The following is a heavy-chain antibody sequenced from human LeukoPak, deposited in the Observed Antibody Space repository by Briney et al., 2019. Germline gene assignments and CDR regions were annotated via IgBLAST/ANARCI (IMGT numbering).Heavy chain of an antibody. D-gene: IGHD3-9*01. CDR1: GGSIGSYY. CDR2: IYYSGST. J-gene: IGHJ3*02. CDR3: ARWVPRYFDHWDAFDI. V-gene: IGHV4-59*01. Sequence: SETLSLTCTVSGGSIGSYYWSWIRQPPGKGLEWIGYIYYSGSTNYNPSLKSRVTISVDTSKNQFSLKLSSVTAADTAVYYCARWVPRYFDHWDAFDIWGQGTMVTVSS.